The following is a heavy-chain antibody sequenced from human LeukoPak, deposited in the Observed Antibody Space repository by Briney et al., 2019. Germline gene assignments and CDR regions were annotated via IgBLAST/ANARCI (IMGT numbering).Heavy chain of an antibody. J-gene: IGHJ5*02. Sequence: GASLQISCEGSGSTFTDYWIGWVRQMPGKGLEWMGIIYCDGSKTIYSPSFQSQVTISVDKSINTAYLQWSSLKVSDTAIYFCARRAELGMRWFDPWGQGTLVTVLS. V-gene: IGHV5-51*01. D-gene: IGHD7-27*01. CDR3: ARRAELGMRWFDP. CDR2: IYCDGSKT. CDR1: GSTFTDYW.